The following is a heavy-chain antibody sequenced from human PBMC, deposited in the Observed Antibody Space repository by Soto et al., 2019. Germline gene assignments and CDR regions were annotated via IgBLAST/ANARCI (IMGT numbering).Heavy chain of an antibody. V-gene: IGHV3-48*03. CDR2: ISSSGSTI. J-gene: IGHJ4*02. CDR1: GFTFSSYE. D-gene: IGHD3-22*01. CDR3: ARGPSINMIL. Sequence: GGSLRLSCAASGFTFSSYEMNWVRQAPGKGLEWLSYISSSGSTIYYAASPKGRFTISRDNVKNSLYLQMNSLRAEDTAVYYCARGPSINMILWGQGTLVTVSS.